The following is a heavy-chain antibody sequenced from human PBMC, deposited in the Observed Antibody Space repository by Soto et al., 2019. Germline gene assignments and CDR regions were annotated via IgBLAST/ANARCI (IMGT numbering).Heavy chain of an antibody. D-gene: IGHD3-22*01. J-gene: IGHJ4*02. CDR1: GGSISSGGYY. V-gene: IGHV4-31*03. Sequence: ASETLSLTCTVSGGSISSGGYYWSWIRQLPGKGLEWIGYIYYSGSTYYNASLKSRVTISVDTSKNQFSLILSSVTAADTAVYYCASLSAGYYYDSSGYYFDYWGQGTLVTVSS. CDR2: IYYSGST. CDR3: ASLSAGYYYDSSGYYFDY.